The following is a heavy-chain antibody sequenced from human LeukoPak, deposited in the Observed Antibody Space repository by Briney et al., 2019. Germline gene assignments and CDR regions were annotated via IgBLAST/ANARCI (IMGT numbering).Heavy chain of an antibody. V-gene: IGHV4-39*07. J-gene: IGHJ4*02. Sequence: PSETLSLTCTVSGGSISSSSHYWGWIRQPPGKGLEWIGSISNSGSTYYNPSLKSRVTISVDTSKNQFSLKLSSVTAADTAVYYCARGSVDFWSGYYLPFDYWGQGTLVTVSS. D-gene: IGHD3-3*01. CDR2: ISNSGST. CDR3: ARGSVDFWSGYYLPFDY. CDR1: GGSISSSSHY.